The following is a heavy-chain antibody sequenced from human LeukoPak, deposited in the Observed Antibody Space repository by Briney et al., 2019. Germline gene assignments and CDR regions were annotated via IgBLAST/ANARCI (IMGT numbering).Heavy chain of an antibody. D-gene: IGHD3-3*01. J-gene: IGHJ6*03. Sequence: SETLSLTCAVYGGSFSGYYWSWIRQPPGKGLEWIGEINHSGSTNYNPSLKSRVTISVDTSKNQFSLKLSSVTAADTAVYYCARALTYYDFWSTYYYYYMDVWGKGTTVTVPS. CDR1: GGSFSGYY. V-gene: IGHV4-34*01. CDR3: ARALTYYDFWSTYYYYYMDV. CDR2: INHSGST.